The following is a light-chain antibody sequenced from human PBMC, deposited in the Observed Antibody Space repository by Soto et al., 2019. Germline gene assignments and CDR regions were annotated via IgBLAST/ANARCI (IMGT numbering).Light chain of an antibody. J-gene: IGKJ5*01. V-gene: IGKV3-20*01. Sequence: EVVLTQSPGTLSLSPGERGTLSCRASQGVSSRLAWYQQKPGQAPRLLIYDASSRATGIPDRFSAIGSGTDYTLTISRLEPEDFAVYYCQQYANSPNTFGKGTRLEI. CDR3: QQYANSPNT. CDR2: DAS. CDR1: QGVSSR.